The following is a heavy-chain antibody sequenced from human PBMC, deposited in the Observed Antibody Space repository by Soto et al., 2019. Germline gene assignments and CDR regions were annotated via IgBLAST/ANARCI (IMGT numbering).Heavy chain of an antibody. J-gene: IGHJ5*02. D-gene: IGHD3-22*01. CDR2: IIPIFGTA. V-gene: IGHV1-69*06. Sequence: SVKVSCKASGGTFSSYAISWVRQAPGQGLEWMGGIIPIFGTANYAQKFQGRVTITADKSTSTAYLELSSLRSEDAAVYYCARDHYYDSSGYPVDNWFDPWGQGTLVTVSS. CDR3: ARDHYYDSSGYPVDNWFDP. CDR1: GGTFSSYA.